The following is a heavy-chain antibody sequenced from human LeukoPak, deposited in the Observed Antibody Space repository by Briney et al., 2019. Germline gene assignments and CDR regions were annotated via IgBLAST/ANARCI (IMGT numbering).Heavy chain of an antibody. J-gene: IGHJ4*02. D-gene: IGHD3-22*01. CDR2: ISYDGSEK. V-gene: IGHV3-30*09. Sequence: GGSLRLSCAASGFTFSSYAMHWVRQAPGKGLEWVAVISYDGSEKYYADSVKGRFAISRDNSRDTLYLQVNSLRAEDTAVSYCARVDSSGYYYSFDYWGQGTLVTVSS. CDR3: ARVDSSGYYYSFDY. CDR1: GFTFSSYA.